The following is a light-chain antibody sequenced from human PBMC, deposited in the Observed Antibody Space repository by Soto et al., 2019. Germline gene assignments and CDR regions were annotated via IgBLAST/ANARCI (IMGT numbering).Light chain of an antibody. V-gene: IGKV3-20*01. CDR3: QLYGSSLGA. CDR1: QSVSSSY. J-gene: IGKJ3*01. CDR2: GAS. Sequence: EIVLTQSPGTLSLSPGERATVSCRASQSVSSSYLAWYQQKPGQAPRLLIYGASSRATGLPDRFSGSGSGTDFTLTISRLEPEDLAVYYCQLYGSSLGAFGPGTKVDIK.